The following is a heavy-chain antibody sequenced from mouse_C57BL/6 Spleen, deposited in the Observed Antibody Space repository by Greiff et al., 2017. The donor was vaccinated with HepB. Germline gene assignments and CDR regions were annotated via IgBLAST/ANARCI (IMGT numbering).Heavy chain of an antibody. D-gene: IGHD1-1*01. CDR1: GYTFTSYW. Sequence: VQLQQSGTELVKPGASVKLSCKASGYTFTSYWMHWVKQRPGQGLEWIGNINPSNGGTNYNEKFKSKATLTVDKSSSTAYMQLSSLTSEDSAVYYCAREGSSGSSSYYFDYWGQGTTLTVSS. J-gene: IGHJ2*01. CDR2: INPSNGGT. V-gene: IGHV1-53*01. CDR3: AREGSSGSSSYYFDY.